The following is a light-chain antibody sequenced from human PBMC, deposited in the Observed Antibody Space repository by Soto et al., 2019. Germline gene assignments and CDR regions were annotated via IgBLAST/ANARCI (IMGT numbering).Light chain of an antibody. Sequence: ALTQPPSASGSPGQSLPISCTRTSSDVGVYNYVSLYQQLPVKAPKLVIYEVTKRPSGVPARFSGSKSGSTASLTVSGLQDADEAEYYCASYAGTTPFVFGSGTKV. J-gene: IGLJ1*01. CDR3: ASYAGTTPFV. V-gene: IGLV2-8*01. CDR2: EVT. CDR1: SSDVGVYNY.